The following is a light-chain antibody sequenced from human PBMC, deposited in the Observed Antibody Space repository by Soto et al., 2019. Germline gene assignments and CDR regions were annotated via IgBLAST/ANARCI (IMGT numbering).Light chain of an antibody. CDR2: AVS. CDR3: QQYNKWPLT. V-gene: IGKV3-15*01. CDR1: QSVSSN. Sequence: EIMMTQSPGTLSASPGERATLSCRASQSVSSNLAWYQQKPGQAPRLIYAVSTRATGIPARFSGSGSGTEFTLTISSLQSEDFAVYYCQQYNKWPLTFGQGTKVEIK. J-gene: IGKJ1*01.